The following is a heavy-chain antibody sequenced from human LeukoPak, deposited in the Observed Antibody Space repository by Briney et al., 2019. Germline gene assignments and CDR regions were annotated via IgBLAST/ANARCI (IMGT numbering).Heavy chain of an antibody. CDR2: ISSSSSYI. D-gene: IGHD1-26*01. V-gene: IGHV3-21*04. CDR1: GFTFSSYS. J-gene: IGHJ4*02. CDR3: ARDRGGSYDFYFDW. Sequence: GGSLRLSCAASGFTFSSYSMNWVRQAPGKGLEWVSSISSSSSYIYYADSVKGRFTISRDNAKNSLYLQMNSLKTEDTAVYYCARDRGGSYDFYFDWWGQGTLVTVSS.